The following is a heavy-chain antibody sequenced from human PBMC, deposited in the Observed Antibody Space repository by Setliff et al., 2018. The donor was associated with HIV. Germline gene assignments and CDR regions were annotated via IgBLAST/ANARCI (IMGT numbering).Heavy chain of an antibody. CDR1: GFTFSSYA. CDR2: IYSDGSS. D-gene: IGHD6-13*01. V-gene: IGHV3-23*03. Sequence: GGSLRLSCAASGFTFSSYAMSWVRQAPGKGLEWVSVIYSDGSSYYADSVRGRFTISRDNAKNTLHLQMNSLRAEDTAVYYCVRGLAAAGGYAMDVWGQGTTVTVAS. CDR3: VRGLAAAGGYAMDV. J-gene: IGHJ6*02.